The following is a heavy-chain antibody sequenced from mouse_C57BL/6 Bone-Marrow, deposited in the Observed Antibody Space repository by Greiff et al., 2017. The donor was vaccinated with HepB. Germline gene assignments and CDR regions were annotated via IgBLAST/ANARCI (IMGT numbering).Heavy chain of an antibody. Sequence: QVQLQQPGAELVKPGASVKLSCKASGYTFTSYWMQWVNQRPGQGLEWIGEIDPSDSYTNYNQKFKGKATLTVDTSSSTAYMQLSSLTSEDSAVYYCARPDYYGSSLYAMDYWGQGTSVTVSS. CDR2: IDPSDSYT. D-gene: IGHD1-1*01. V-gene: IGHV1-50*01. CDR3: ARPDYYGSSLYAMDY. CDR1: GYTFTSYW. J-gene: IGHJ4*01.